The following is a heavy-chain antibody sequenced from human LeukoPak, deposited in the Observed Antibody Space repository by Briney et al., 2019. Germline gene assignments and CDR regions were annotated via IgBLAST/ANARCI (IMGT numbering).Heavy chain of an antibody. D-gene: IGHD3-22*01. V-gene: IGHV3-30*04. CDR2: ISYDGSNK. Sequence: GRSLRLSCAASGFTFSSYAMHWVRQAPGKGLEWVAVISYDGSNKYYADSVKGRFTISRDNSKNTLYLQMNSLRAEDTAVYYCARDWTPHYDSTESGAGAAFDIWGQGTMVTVSS. CDR3: ARDWTPHYDSTESGAGAAFDI. J-gene: IGHJ3*02. CDR1: GFTFSSYA.